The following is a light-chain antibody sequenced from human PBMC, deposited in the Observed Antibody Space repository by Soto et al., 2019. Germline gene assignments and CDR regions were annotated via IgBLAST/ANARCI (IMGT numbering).Light chain of an antibody. CDR1: QTISSW. CDR2: KAS. J-gene: IGKJ1*01. Sequence: IQMTQSPSTLSASLGDRVTITCRASQTISSWLARYQQKPGKAPKLLIYKASTLKSGVPSRFSGSGSGTEFTLTISSLQPDDFETYYCQHYNSYSEAFGQGTKVDIK. CDR3: QHYNSYSEA. V-gene: IGKV1-5*03.